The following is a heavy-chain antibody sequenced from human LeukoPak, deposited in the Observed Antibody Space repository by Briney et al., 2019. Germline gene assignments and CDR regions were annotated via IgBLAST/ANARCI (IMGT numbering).Heavy chain of an antibody. V-gene: IGHV1-69*04. J-gene: IGHJ5*02. CDR1: GGTFSSYA. D-gene: IGHD6-13*01. Sequence: SVKVSCKASGGTFSSYAISWARQAPGQGLEWMGRIIPILGIANYAQKFQGRVTITADKSTSTAYMELSSLRFEDTAVYYCARGTPYSSSWLVNWFDPWGQGTLVTVSS. CDR2: IIPILGIA. CDR3: ARGTPYSSSWLVNWFDP.